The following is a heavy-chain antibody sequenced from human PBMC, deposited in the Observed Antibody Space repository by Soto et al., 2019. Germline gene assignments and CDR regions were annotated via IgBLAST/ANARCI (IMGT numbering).Heavy chain of an antibody. CDR3: ARESYYGSGATVVAY. D-gene: IGHD3-10*01. V-gene: IGHV4-59*01. CDR2: IYYRGNT. Sequence: SETLSLTCTVSGGSIGTYYWRWIRQPPGKGLEWIGYIYYRGNTNYNPSLKSRVTISLDTPKNQFSLKVNSVTAGDLAVYYCARESYYGSGATVVAYWGQGTPVTVSS. CDR1: GGSIGTYY. J-gene: IGHJ4*02.